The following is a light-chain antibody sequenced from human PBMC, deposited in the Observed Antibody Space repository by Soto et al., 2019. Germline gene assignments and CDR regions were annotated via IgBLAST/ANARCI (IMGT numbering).Light chain of an antibody. J-gene: IGLJ2*01. CDR3: SSQAVSSTMV. Sequence: QSALTQPASVSGSPGQSITISCTGTSSDIGGYNYVSWYQQHPGKAPKLMIYDVSNRPSGVSNRFSGSKSGNTASLTISGLQAEDEADDYCSSQAVSSTMVFGGGTKVTVL. V-gene: IGLV2-14*01. CDR2: DVS. CDR1: SSDIGGYNY.